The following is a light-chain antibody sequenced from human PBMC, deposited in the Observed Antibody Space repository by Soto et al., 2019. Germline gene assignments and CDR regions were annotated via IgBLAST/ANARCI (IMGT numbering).Light chain of an antibody. Sequence: EIVLTQSPSTLSLSPGERATLSCRASQSVSSYLAWYQHKPGQAPRLLIYGASTRATGIPDRFSGSGSGTDSTLTISRLEPEDFAVYYCHQYGLSPPYTFGPGTKVDIK. CDR2: GAS. CDR3: HQYGLSPPYT. V-gene: IGKV3-20*01. CDR1: QSVSSY. J-gene: IGKJ3*01.